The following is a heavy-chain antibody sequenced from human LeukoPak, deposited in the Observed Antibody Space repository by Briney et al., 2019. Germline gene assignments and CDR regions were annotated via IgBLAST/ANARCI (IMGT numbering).Heavy chain of an antibody. V-gene: IGHV3-21*01. CDR3: ARESITGDRDFDY. CDR2: ISSSSSYI. J-gene: IGHJ4*02. CDR1: GFTFSSYS. D-gene: IGHD7-27*01. Sequence: GGSLRLXCAASGFTFSSYSMNWVRQAPGKGLEWVSSISSSSSYIYYADSVKGRFTISRDNAKNSLYLLMNSLRADDTAVYYCARESITGDRDFDYWGLGTLITVSP.